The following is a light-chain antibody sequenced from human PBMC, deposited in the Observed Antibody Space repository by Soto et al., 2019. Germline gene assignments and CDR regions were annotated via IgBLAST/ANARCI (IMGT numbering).Light chain of an antibody. CDR3: VLYMGSGISV. J-gene: IGLJ2*01. V-gene: IGLV8-61*01. CDR2: STN. CDR1: SGSVSTSYY. Sequence: QTVVTQEPSFSMSPGGTVTLTCGLSSGSVSTSYYPSWYQQTPGQAPRTLIYSTNTRSSGVPDRFSGSILGNKAALTITGVQADDEPDYYCVLYMGSGISVFGGGTKVTVL.